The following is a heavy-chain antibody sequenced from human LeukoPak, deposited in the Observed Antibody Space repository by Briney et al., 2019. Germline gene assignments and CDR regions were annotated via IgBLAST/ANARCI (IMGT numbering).Heavy chain of an antibody. CDR2: INPNNGAT. CDR3: ARDRGWAGYSYGFYY. D-gene: IGHD5-18*01. CDR1: GYTFTGYY. J-gene: IGHJ4*02. Sequence: ASVKVSCKASGYTFTGYYMHWVRQAPGQGLEWMGRINPNNGATNYAQKLQGRVTITGDTSISTAYMELSSLRSDDTAVYYCARDRGWAGYSYGFYYWGQGTLVTVS. V-gene: IGHV1-2*06.